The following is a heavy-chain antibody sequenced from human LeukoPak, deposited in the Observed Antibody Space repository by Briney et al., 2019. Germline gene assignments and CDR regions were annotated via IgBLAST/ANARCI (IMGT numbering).Heavy chain of an antibody. J-gene: IGHJ4*02. CDR3: AKNLDIVVVPAASTYDY. D-gene: IGHD2-2*03. CDR1: GFTFSSHA. Sequence: GGSLRLSCAASGFTFSSHAMSWVRQAPGKGLEWVSAISGSGGSTYYADSVKGRFTISRDNSKNTLYLQMNSLRAEDTAVYYCAKNLDIVVVPAASTYDYWGQGTLVTVSS. CDR2: ISGSGGST. V-gene: IGHV3-23*01.